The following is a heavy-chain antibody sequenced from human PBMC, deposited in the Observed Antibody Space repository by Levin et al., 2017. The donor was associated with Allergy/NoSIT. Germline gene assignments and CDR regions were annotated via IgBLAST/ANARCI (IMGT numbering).Heavy chain of an antibody. CDR3: ARASEWELPYYYYGMDG. J-gene: IGHJ6*02. Sequence: GESLKISCAASGFTFSSYSMNWVRQAPGKGLEWVSSISSSSSYIYYADSVKGRFTISRDNAKNSLYLQMNSLRAEDTAVYYCARASEWELPYYYYGMDGWGQGTTVTVSS. V-gene: IGHV3-21*01. CDR1: GFTFSSYS. D-gene: IGHD1-26*01. CDR2: ISSSSSYI.